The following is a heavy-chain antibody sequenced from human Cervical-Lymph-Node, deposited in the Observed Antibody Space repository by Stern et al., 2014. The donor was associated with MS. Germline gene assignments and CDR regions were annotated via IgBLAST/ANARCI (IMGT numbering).Heavy chain of an antibody. CDR1: GFTFSGYW. J-gene: IGHJ4*02. Sequence: EVQLVESGGGLVQPGGSLRLSCAASGFTFSGYWMTWVRQAPGKGLEWVTTIKQDGSETSYGDSVKGRFTISRDNANNSLYLQMHSLGAEDTAVYYCARARTLATKRALAFWGQGALVTVSS. D-gene: IGHD5-12*01. CDR2: IKQDGSET. CDR3: ARARTLATKRALAF. V-gene: IGHV3-7*03.